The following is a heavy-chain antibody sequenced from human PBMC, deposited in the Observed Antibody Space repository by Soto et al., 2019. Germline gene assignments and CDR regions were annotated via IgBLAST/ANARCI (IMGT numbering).Heavy chain of an antibody. J-gene: IGHJ4*02. CDR2: ISYDGSNK. V-gene: IGHV3-30*18. Sequence: QVQLVESGGGVVQPGRSLRLSCAASGFTFSSYGMPWVRQAPGKGLEWVAVISYDGSNKYYADSVKGRFTISRDNSKNTLYLQMNSLRAEDTAVYYCAKEEGSGWYFRVGSGIHTDDYWGQGTLVTVSS. CDR1: GFTFSSYG. CDR3: AKEEGSGWYFRVGSGIHTDDY. D-gene: IGHD6-19*01.